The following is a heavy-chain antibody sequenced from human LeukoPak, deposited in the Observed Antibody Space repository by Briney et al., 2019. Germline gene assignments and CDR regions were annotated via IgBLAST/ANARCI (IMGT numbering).Heavy chain of an antibody. Sequence: GASVKVSCKASGYTFTSYDINWVRQATGQGLEWMGWMNPNSGNTGYAQKFQGRVTITRNTSISTAYMELSSLRSEDTAVYYCARGRGSSWYRDAFDIWGQGTMVTVSS. CDR3: ARGRGSSWYRDAFDI. CDR2: MNPNSGNT. J-gene: IGHJ3*02. V-gene: IGHV1-8*03. CDR1: GYTFTSYD. D-gene: IGHD6-13*01.